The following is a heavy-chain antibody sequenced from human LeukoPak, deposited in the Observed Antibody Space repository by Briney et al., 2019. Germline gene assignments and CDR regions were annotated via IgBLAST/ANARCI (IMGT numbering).Heavy chain of an antibody. CDR3: AKGARYDYVWGSYSYFDY. V-gene: IGHV1-18*01. Sequence: ASVKVSCKASGYTFTSYGISWVRQAPGQGLEWMGWISANNGNTNYAQKIQGRVTMTTDTTTSTAYMELRSLRSDDTAVYYCAKGARYDYVWGSYSYFDYWGQGTLVTVFS. D-gene: IGHD3-16*01. CDR2: ISANNGNT. CDR1: GYTFTSYG. J-gene: IGHJ4*02.